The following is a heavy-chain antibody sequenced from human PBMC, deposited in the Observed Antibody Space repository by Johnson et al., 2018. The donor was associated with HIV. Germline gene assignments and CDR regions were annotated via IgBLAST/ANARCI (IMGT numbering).Heavy chain of an antibody. Sequence: VQLVESGGGVVQPGGSLGLSCTASGFTFSRNAMHWVRQPPGKGLEWVAVISYDGSNKYYADSVKGRFTISRDNSKNTLYLQMNSLRAEDTAVYYCARDGLEVDAFDIWGQGTMVTVSS. J-gene: IGHJ3*02. V-gene: IGHV3-30-3*01. CDR2: ISYDGSNK. CDR3: ARDGLEVDAFDI. CDR1: GFTFSRNA. D-gene: IGHD3-3*01.